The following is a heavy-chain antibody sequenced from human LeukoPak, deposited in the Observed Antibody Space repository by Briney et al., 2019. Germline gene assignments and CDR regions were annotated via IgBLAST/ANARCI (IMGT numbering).Heavy chain of an antibody. CDR1: EFSVGSNY. CDR3: ARDHGRGSTDYFDY. D-gene: IGHD3-10*01. CDR2: FSSDGSYI. V-gene: IGHV3-21*01. Sequence: PGGPLRLSCAASEFSVGSNYMTWVRQAPGKGLEWVSSFSSDGSYIYYADSVKGRFSISRDTAKNSLYLQMNSLGVDDTAVYYCARDHGRGSTDYFDYWGQGTLVTVSS. J-gene: IGHJ4*02.